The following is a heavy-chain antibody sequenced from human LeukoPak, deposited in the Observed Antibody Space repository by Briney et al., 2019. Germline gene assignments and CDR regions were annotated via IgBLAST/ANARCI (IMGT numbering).Heavy chain of an antibody. Sequence: SETLSLTCTVSGGSISTYSWNWIRQSPGQGLQWIGYIKNNGGNYNNPSLKSRVTISLDTSKNQFSLKMTSVTGADTAVCYCARGAGGTWCDPWGQGILVTVSS. CDR3: ARGAGGTWCDP. J-gene: IGHJ5*02. CDR1: GGSISTYS. CDR2: IKNNGGN. V-gene: IGHV4-4*08.